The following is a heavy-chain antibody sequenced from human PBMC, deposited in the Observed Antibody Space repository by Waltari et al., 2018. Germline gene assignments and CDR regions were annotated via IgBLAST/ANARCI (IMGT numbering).Heavy chain of an antibody. V-gene: IGHV1-2*02. CDR2: INPNSGDT. CDR3: AKDRYTSTWGSGTGDS. CDR1: GYTFGGHD. Sequence: QVQLVQSGTEVKKPVASVKVSCKASGYTFGGHDIHWVRQAPGQGLEWMGWINPNSGDTSYTQKFQGRVTMTRDTSTTTAYMELSELRSDDTAVYYCAKDRYTSTWGSGTGDSWGQGTLVTVS. J-gene: IGHJ4*02. D-gene: IGHD6-13*01.